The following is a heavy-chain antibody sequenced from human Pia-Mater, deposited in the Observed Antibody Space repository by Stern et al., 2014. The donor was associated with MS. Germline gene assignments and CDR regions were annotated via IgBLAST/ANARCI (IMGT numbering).Heavy chain of an antibody. CDR2: IYPGDSQT. D-gene: IGHD6-19*01. J-gene: IGHJ1*01. V-gene: IGHV5-51*01. CDR1: GYHFTTYW. Sequence: VQLVQSAAEVKKPGESLTISCKGSGYHFTTYWIAWVRQMPGRGLEWMGLIYPGDSQTRYSPSFKGHVPMSADTSSSTAYLQWSSLKASDTAIYYCARPSNSGLFLHHWGQGTLVTVSS. CDR3: ARPSNSGLFLHH.